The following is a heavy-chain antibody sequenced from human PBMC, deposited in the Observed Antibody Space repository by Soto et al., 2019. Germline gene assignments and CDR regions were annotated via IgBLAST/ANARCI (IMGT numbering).Heavy chain of an antibody. Sequence: GGSLRLSCAASGFTFSSYYMSWVRQPPGKGLEWVANIKQDGSEKYYVDSVKGRFTISRDDSKNMLYLQMNSLRAEDTAIYYCARAGVGTYGMDVWGQGTTVTVSS. D-gene: IGHD1-26*01. V-gene: IGHV3-7*01. CDR2: IKQDGSEK. CDR3: ARAGVGTYGMDV. CDR1: GFTFSSYY. J-gene: IGHJ6*01.